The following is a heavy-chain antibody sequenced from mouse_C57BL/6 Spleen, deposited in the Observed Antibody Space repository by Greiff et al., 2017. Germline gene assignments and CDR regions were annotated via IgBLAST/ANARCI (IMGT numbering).Heavy chain of an antibody. CDR3: ARHGSTMVTESWYFDV. D-gene: IGHD2-1*01. V-gene: IGHV1-62-2*01. Sequence: VQLVESGAELVKPGASVKLSCKASGYTFTEYTIHWVKQRSGQGLEWIGWFYPGSGSIKYNEKFKDKATLTADKSSSTVYMELSRLTSEDSAVYFCARHGSTMVTESWYFDVWGTGTTVTVSS. J-gene: IGHJ1*03. CDR2: FYPGSGSI. CDR1: GYTFTEYT.